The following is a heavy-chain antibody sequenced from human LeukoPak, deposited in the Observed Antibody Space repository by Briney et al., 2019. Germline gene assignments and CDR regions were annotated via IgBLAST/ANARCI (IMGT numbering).Heavy chain of an antibody. J-gene: IGHJ4*02. CDR2: IYYSGTT. CDR1: GGSISSSSYS. CDR3: AKLRFDFWSGYTHPYFDY. V-gene: IGHV4-39*01. Sequence: SETLSLTCTVSGGSISSSSYSWGWIRQPPGKGLEGIGSIYYSGTTYYNPSLKNRVTIYVDTSKIQFSLKLVSVAATDTAVYSCAKLRFDFWSGYTHPYFDYWGQGTLVTVSS. D-gene: IGHD3-3*01.